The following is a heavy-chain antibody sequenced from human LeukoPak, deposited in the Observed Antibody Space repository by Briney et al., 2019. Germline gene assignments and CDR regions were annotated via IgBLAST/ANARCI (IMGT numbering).Heavy chain of an antibody. CDR2: IYSGGST. V-gene: IGHV3-66*01. CDR1: GFTVSSNY. Sequence: GGSLRLSCAASGFTVSSNYMSWVRQAPGKGLEWVSIIYSGGSTYYADSVKGRFTISRDNAKNTLYLQMNSLRAEDTAVYYCARAYYYDSRSLYYFDYWGQGTLVTVSS. D-gene: IGHD3-22*01. CDR3: ARAYYYDSRSLYYFDY. J-gene: IGHJ4*02.